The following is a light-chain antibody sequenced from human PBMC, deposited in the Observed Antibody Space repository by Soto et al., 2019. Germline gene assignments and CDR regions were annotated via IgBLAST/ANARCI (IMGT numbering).Light chain of an antibody. V-gene: IGKV3-20*01. CDR2: DAS. J-gene: IGKJ2*01. CDR3: QQYARPPFA. CDR1: QRISNSY. Sequence: EIVLTQSPGTLSLSPGERSTVCCMSSQRISNSYLAWYQQKPGQAPRLLLYDASSRATGIPDRVSGSGSGTDFTLTTSRLEPEDFAVYYCQQYARPPFAFGQGTKVDIK.